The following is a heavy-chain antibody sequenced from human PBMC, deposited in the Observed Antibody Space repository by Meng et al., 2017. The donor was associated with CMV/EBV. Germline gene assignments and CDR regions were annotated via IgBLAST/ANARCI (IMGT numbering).Heavy chain of an antibody. D-gene: IGHD3-3*01. J-gene: IGHJ4*02. CDR2: TYYRSKWYN. CDR3: AREAPICMTIFGVVINPFDY. V-gene: IGHV6-1*01. CDR1: WNHFPNRLAA. Sequence: SRTLSHPFSISWNHFPNRLAAWNWSMQSPSRALEWLGRTYYRSKWYNDYAVSVKIRITINPDTSKNQFYLQLNSVTPEDTGVYYCAREAPICMTIFGVVINPFDYWGQGTRVTVSS.